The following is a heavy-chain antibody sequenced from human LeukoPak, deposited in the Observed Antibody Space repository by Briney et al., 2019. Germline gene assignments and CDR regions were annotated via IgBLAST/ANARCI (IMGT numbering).Heavy chain of an antibody. CDR2: IYYSGST. V-gene: IGHV4-31*03. Sequence: SETLSLTCTVTGGSISSGGYYWSWIRQHPGKGLEWIGYIYYSGSTYYNPSLKSRVTISVDTSKNQFSLKLSSVTAADTAVYYCARRLVRGFGVKYYYGMDVWGQGTTVTVSS. D-gene: IGHD3-10*01. CDR3: ARRLVRGFGVKYYYGMDV. J-gene: IGHJ6*02. CDR1: GGSISSGGYY.